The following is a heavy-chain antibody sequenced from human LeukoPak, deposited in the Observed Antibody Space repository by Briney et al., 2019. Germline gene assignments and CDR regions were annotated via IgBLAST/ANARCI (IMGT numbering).Heavy chain of an antibody. CDR3: KSSPTSRIDS. CDR1: GFTFSTSP. D-gene: IGHD6-13*01. CDR2: IGSTGGDT. Sequence: GGSLRLSCSASGFTFSTSPMHWVRQAPGNGLEYVSAIGSTGGDTYYADSVKGRFAISRDNSKNTVYLQMSSLRPEDTAIYYCKSSPTSRIDSWGQGTLVTVSS. V-gene: IGHV3-64D*09. J-gene: IGHJ4*02.